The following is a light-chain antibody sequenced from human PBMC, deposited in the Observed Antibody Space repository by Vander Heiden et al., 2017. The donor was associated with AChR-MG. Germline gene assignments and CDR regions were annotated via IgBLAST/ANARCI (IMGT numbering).Light chain of an antibody. CDR2: GKN. CDR1: SLRSYY. J-gene: IGLJ2*01. CDR3: NSRDSSGNHVV. V-gene: IGLV3-19*01. Sequence: SSELTQHPAVSVALGQTVRITCQGDSLRSYYASWYQQKPGQAPGLVIYGKNNRPSGIPNRFSGSSSGNTASLTITGAQAEDEADYYCNSRDSSGNHVVFGGGTKLTVL.